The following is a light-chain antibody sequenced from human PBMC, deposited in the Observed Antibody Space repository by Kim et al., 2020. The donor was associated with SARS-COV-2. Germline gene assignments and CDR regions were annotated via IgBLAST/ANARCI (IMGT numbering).Light chain of an antibody. CDR2: QDR. Sequence: SYELTQPPSVSVSPGQTASITCSGDRLGDKYACWYQQKPGQSPVLVIYQDRKRPSGIPERFSGSNSGNTATLTISGTQAMDEADYYSQAWDSTTAVFGGGTQLTVL. V-gene: IGLV3-1*01. CDR1: RLGDKY. CDR3: QAWDSTTAV. J-gene: IGLJ2*01.